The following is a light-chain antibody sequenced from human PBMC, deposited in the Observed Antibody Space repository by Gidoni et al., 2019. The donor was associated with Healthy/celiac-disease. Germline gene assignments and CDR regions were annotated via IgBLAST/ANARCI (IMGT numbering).Light chain of an antibody. J-gene: IGKJ4*01. CDR2: GAS. CDR1: QRVSSSY. Sequence: EIVLTPSPGTLSLSPGERATLSCRASQRVSSSYLAWYQQKPGQAPRLLIYGASSRATGIPDRFSGSGSGTDFTLIISRLEPEDFAVYYCQQYGSSPLTFGGGTKVEIK. CDR3: QQYGSSPLT. V-gene: IGKV3-20*01.